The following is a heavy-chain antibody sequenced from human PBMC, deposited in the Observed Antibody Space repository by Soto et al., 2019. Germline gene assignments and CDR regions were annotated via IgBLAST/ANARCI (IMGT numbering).Heavy chain of an antibody. V-gene: IGHV1-2*04. CDR2: INPNSGGT. Sequence: ASVKVSCKASGYTFTGYYMHWVRQAPGQGLEWMGWINPNSGGTNYAQKFQGWVTMTRDTSISTAYMELSRLRSDDTAVYYCARDRIVVVPAARKDVGMDVWGQGTTVTVSS. CDR1: GYTFTGYY. D-gene: IGHD2-2*01. J-gene: IGHJ6*02. CDR3: ARDRIVVVPAARKDVGMDV.